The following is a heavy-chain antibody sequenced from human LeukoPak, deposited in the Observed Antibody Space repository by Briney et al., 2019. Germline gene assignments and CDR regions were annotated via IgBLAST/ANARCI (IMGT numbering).Heavy chain of an antibody. V-gene: IGHV4-4*07. J-gene: IGHJ5*02. D-gene: IGHD6-25*01. CDR1: GGSISSYY. CDR2: IYTSGST. CDR3: ARDINSSGKGNWFDP. Sequence: SETLSLTCTVSGGSISSYYWSWIRQPAGKGLEWIGRIYTSGSTNYDPSLKSRVTMSVDTSKNQFSLKLSSVTAADTAVYYCARDINSSGKGNWFDPWGQGTLVTVSS.